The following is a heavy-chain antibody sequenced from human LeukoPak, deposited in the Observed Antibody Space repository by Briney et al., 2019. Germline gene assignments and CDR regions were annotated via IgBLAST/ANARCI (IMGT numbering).Heavy chain of an antibody. CDR2: IGYAGDT. J-gene: IGHJ4*02. Sequence: GGSLRLSCAASGFTFSSYGMHWVRQATGKGLEWVSGIGYAGDTNYLVSVKGRFTISRDNAKNSLYLQMNSLRAGDTAVYYCTRGRGQDYGDNGLDYWGQGTLVTVSS. CDR1: GFTFSSYG. CDR3: TRGRGQDYGDNGLDY. D-gene: IGHD4-17*01. V-gene: IGHV3-13*01.